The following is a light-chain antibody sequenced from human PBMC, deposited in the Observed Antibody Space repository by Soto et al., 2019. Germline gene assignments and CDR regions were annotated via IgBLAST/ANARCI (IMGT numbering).Light chain of an antibody. J-gene: IGKJ4*01. CDR2: AAS. V-gene: IGKV1-39*01. Sequence: DIQMTQSPPSLSASVGDRVTITCRASQTIDTFASWYQQTPGRAPKILIFAASSLHSGVPSRFSGSGSGTDFTLTITSLQPEDFETYDCQQSYVNPLTFGGGTKVEI. CDR3: QQSYVNPLT. CDR1: QTIDTF.